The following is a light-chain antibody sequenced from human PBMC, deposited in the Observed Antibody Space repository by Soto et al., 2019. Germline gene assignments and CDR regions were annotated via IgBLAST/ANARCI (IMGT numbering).Light chain of an antibody. CDR1: QSINNY. V-gene: IGKV3-11*01. CDR3: QQRSDWPPFT. CDR2: DAS. J-gene: IGKJ2*01. Sequence: EIVLTQSPATLSLSPGERAILSCRASQSINNYLVWFQQKPGQAPRLLMYDASKRAIGIPARFSGSGSGTDFTLTISGLETEDFAVYFCQQRSDWPPFTFGQGTKLEI.